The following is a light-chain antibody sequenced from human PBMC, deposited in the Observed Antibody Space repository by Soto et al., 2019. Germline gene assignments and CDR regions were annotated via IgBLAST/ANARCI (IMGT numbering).Light chain of an antibody. J-gene: IGKJ2*01. V-gene: IGKV2D-29*02. CDR1: QSLLHSNGKTF. CDR2: GVS. Sequence: DVMLTQTPLSLSVTPGQPASISCKSSQSLLHSNGKTFLYWYLQRPGQSPQLLIYGVSDRFSGVSDRFSGSGSGTDFTLTISRVEAEVVGVYYCMQRIQLPETFRQGTRLDIK. CDR3: MQRIQLPET.